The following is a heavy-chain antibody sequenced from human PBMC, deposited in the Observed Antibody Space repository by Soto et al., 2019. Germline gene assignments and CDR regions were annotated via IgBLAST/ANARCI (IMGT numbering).Heavy chain of an antibody. J-gene: IGHJ4*02. CDR2: ISWDGGST. D-gene: IGHD6-13*01. V-gene: IGHV3-43*01. Sequence: EVQLVESGGGVVQPGGSLRLSCAASGFTFDDYTMHWVRQAPGKGLEWVSIISWDGGSTYYADSVKGRFTISRDNSKNSLYLQMNSLRTEDTALYYCAKDMGIAAAGYFDYWGQGTLVTVSS. CDR3: AKDMGIAAAGYFDY. CDR1: GFTFDDYT.